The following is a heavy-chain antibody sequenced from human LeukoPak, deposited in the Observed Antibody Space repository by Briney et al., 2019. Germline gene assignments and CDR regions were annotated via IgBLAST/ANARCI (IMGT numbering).Heavy chain of an antibody. Sequence: AGGSLRLSCAASGFTFSSYWMSWVRQAPGKGLEWVANIKQDGSEKYYVDSVKGRFTISRDNAKNSLYLQMNSLRAEDTAVYCCARDSPVILAGGFDPWGQGTLVTVSS. CDR3: ARDSPVILAGGFDP. V-gene: IGHV3-7*01. CDR1: GFTFSSYW. D-gene: IGHD2/OR15-2a*01. CDR2: IKQDGSEK. J-gene: IGHJ5*02.